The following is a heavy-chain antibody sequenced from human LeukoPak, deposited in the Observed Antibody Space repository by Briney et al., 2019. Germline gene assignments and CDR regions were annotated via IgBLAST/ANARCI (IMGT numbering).Heavy chain of an antibody. Sequence: SETLSLTCAVSGGSISSSNWWSWVRQHPGKGLEWIGNLYNSGTTYYNPSLKSRVTISVDTSKNQFSLKLSSVTAADTAMYYCARLYYYESSGYWNYFDYWGQGTLVTVSS. CDR2: LYNSGTT. V-gene: IGHV4-4*02. J-gene: IGHJ4*02. CDR1: GGSISSSNW. D-gene: IGHD3-22*01. CDR3: ARLYYYESSGYWNYFDY.